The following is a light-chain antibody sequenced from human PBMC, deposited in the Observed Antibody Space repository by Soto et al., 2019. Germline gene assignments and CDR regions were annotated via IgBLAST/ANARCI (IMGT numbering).Light chain of an antibody. J-gene: IGKJ1*01. CDR3: HQYGSSPST. CDR2: GAS. CDR1: QSVNSHY. Sequence: ETVMTQSPATLSVSPGERASLSCRASQSVNSHYLAWYQQRPGQAPWLLIYGASNRATGIPDRFSGSGSGTDFTLTISRLEPEDFAVYYCHQYGSSPSTFGQGTKV. V-gene: IGKV3-20*01.